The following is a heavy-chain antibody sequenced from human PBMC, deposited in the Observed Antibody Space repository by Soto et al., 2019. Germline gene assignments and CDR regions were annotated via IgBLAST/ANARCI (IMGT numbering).Heavy chain of an antibody. CDR1: GFTFSGSD. V-gene: IGHV3-73*01. J-gene: IGHJ5*02. D-gene: IGHD4-17*01. CDR2: IKSKASNYAT. Sequence: DVQLVESGGGLVQPGGSLKLSCAGSGFTFSGSDIHWVRQASGKGLEWVGRIKSKASNYATSYAASVKGRFTVSRDDSENTGYWQRGSRQPEETAMYYCIAREDYGAHMWFAPGGKGPLVTVSS. CDR3: IAREDYGAHMWFAP.